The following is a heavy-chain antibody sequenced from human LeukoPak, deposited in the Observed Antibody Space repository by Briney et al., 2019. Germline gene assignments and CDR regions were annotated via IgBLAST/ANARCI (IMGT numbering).Heavy chain of an antibody. CDR2: ISSGSSYI. D-gene: IGHD6-19*01. J-gene: IGHJ4*02. CDR1: GFIFSSYS. CDR3: AKGGGWLYYFDY. V-gene: IGHV3-21*04. Sequence: GGSLRLTCAASGFIFSSYSMNGVRQAPGKGLEWVSSISSGSSYIYYADSVKGRFTISRDNSKNTLYLQMNSLRTEDTAVYYCAKGGGWLYYFDYWGQGTLVTVSS.